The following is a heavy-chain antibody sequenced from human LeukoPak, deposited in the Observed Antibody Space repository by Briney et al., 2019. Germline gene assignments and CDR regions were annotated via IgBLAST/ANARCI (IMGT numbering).Heavy chain of an antibody. CDR3: ARPFYYDNNGGEGMDV. CDR1: GFTFTRFN. D-gene: IGHD3-22*01. Sequence: PGGSLRLSCAASGFTFTRFNMNWVRQAPGKGLDLVSSITTSCTYIYYADSVKGRFTISRDNAKNSLYLQMNSLRAEDTAVYYCARPFYYDNNGGEGMDVWGQGTTVTVSS. CDR2: ITTSCTYI. V-gene: IGHV3-21*06. J-gene: IGHJ6*02.